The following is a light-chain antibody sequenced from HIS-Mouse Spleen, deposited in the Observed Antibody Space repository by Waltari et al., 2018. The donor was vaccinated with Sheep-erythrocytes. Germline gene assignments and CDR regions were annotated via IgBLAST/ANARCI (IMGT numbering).Light chain of an antibody. CDR2: DSS. J-gene: IGKJ2*01. Sequence: EIVLTQSPATLSLSPGERATLPCRSSQSVSSYLAWSQQKPGQAPRLLIYDSSNRATGIPARFSGSGSGTDFTLTISSLEPEDFAVYYCQQRSNWPPYTFGQGTKLEIK. CDR1: QSVSSY. V-gene: IGKV3-11*01. CDR3: QQRSNWPPYT.